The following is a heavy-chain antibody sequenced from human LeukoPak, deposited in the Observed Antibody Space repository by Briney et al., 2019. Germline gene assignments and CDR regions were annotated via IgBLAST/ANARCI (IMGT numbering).Heavy chain of an antibody. CDR1: GGSFSGYY. CDR2: IYYSGST. Sequence: PSETLSLTCAVYGGSFSGYYWSWIRQPPGKGLEWIGYIYYSGSTNYNPSLKSRVTISVDTSKNQFSLKLSSVTAADTAVYYCARQGGYDGMDVWGQGTTVTVSS. CDR3: ARQGGYDGMDV. V-gene: IGHV4-59*08. D-gene: IGHD2-15*01. J-gene: IGHJ6*02.